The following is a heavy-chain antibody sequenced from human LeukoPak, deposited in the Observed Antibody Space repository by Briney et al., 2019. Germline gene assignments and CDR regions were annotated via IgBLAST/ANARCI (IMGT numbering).Heavy chain of an antibody. Sequence: PSETLSLTCTVSGGSISSYYWSWIRQPPGKGLEWIGEINHSGSTNYNPSLKSRVTISVDTSKNQFSLKLSSVTAADTAVYYCARHPHSSSWYFDWFDPWGQGTLVTVSS. V-gene: IGHV4-34*01. J-gene: IGHJ5*02. CDR2: INHSGST. D-gene: IGHD6-13*01. CDR3: ARHPHSSSWYFDWFDP. CDR1: GGSISSYY.